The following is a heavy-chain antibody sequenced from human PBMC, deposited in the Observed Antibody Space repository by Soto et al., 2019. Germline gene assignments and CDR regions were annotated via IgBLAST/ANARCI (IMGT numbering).Heavy chain of an antibody. CDR3: ALTRGDVFDI. D-gene: IGHD7-27*01. J-gene: IGHJ3*02. CDR2: IIHILGIA. Sequence: QVQLVQSGAEVKKPGSSVKVSCKASGGTFSSYTISWVRQAPGQGLEWMGRIIHILGIANYAQKFQGRVTITADKSTSTAYMELSSLRSEDTAVYYCALTRGDVFDIWGQGTMVTVSS. CDR1: GGTFSSYT. V-gene: IGHV1-69*02.